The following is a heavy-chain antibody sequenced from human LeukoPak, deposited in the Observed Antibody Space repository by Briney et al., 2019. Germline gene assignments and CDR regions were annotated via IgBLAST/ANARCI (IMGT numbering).Heavy chain of an antibody. V-gene: IGHV7-4-1*02. J-gene: IGHJ5*02. CDR3: ARGPTLRFLEWLAAGNNWFDP. CDR1: GYTFTSYA. Sequence: ASVKVSCTASGYTFTSYAMNWVRQAPGQGLEWMGWINTNTGNPTYAQGFTGRFVFSLDTSVSTAYLQISSLKAEDTAVYYCARGPTLRFLEWLAAGNNWFDPWGQGTLVTVSS. CDR2: INTNTGNP. D-gene: IGHD3-3*01.